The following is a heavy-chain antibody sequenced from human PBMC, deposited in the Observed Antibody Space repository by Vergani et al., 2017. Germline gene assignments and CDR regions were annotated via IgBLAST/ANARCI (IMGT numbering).Heavy chain of an antibody. Sequence: QVQLQQWGAGLLKPSETLSLTCAVYGGSFSGYYWSWIRQPPGKGLEWIGEINHSGSTNYNPSLKSRVTISVDTSKNQFSLKLSSVTAADTAVYYCATEVSSSGPLPLDYWGQGTLVTVSS. D-gene: IGHD6-6*01. CDR2: INHSGST. CDR3: ATEVSSSGPLPLDY. CDR1: GGSFSGYY. V-gene: IGHV4-34*01. J-gene: IGHJ4*02.